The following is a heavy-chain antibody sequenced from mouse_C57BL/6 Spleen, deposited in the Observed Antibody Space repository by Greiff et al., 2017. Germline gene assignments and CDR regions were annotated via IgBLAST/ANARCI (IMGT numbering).Heavy chain of an antibody. J-gene: IGHJ3*01. CDR3: ARDGRHYDYDWFAY. Sequence: EVQLQESGPGLVKPSQSLSLTCSVTGYSITSGYYWNWIRQFPGNKLEWMGYISYDGSNNYNPSLKNRISITRDTSKNQFFLKLNSVTTEDTATYYCARDGRHYDYDWFAYWGQGTLVTVSA. D-gene: IGHD2-4*01. CDR1: GYSITSGYY. V-gene: IGHV3-6*01. CDR2: ISYDGSN.